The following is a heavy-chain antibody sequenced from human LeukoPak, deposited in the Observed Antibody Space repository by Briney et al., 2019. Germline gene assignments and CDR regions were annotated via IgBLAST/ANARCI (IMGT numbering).Heavy chain of an antibody. CDR3: ARGRGYGSGSYYDYYYMDV. J-gene: IGHJ6*03. Sequence: SETLSLTCTVSGGSISSYYWSWIRQPPGKGLEWIGYIYYSGSTNYNPSLKSRVTISVDTSKNQFSLKLSSVTAADTAVYYCARGRGYGSGSYYDYYYMDVWGKGTTVTISS. CDR2: IYYSGST. CDR1: GGSISSYY. D-gene: IGHD3-10*01. V-gene: IGHV4-59*01.